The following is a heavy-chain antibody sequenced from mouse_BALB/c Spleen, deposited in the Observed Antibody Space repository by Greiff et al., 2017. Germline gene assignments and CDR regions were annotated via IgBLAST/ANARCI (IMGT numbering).Heavy chain of an antibody. CDR1: GFTFSSYG. J-gene: IGHJ4*01. CDR3: AREGMITGNAMDY. D-gene: IGHD2-4*01. CDR2: INSNGGST. Sequence: EVKLVESGGGLVQPGGSLKLSCAASGFTFSSYGMSWVRQTPDKRLELVATINSNGGSTYYPDSVKGRFTISRDNAKNTLYLQMSSLKSEDTAMYYCAREGMITGNAMDYWGQGTSVTVSS. V-gene: IGHV5-6-3*01.